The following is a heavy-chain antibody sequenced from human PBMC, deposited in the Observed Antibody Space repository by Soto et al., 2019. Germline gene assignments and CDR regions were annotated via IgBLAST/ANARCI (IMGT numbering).Heavy chain of an antibody. CDR3: ARMYSSGSGWFHP. J-gene: IGHJ5*02. CDR1: GYFIGAGGYY. CDR2: FYSSGSI. V-gene: IGHV4-31*02. Sequence: SETLSLTCFVSGYFIGAGGYYWSWIRHHPGKGLEWIGSFYSSGSIIYNPSLRSRVAISGDMSTNQFSMSLTSVTAADTARYYCARMYSSGSGWFHPWGQGTLVTVSS. D-gene: IGHD6-19*01.